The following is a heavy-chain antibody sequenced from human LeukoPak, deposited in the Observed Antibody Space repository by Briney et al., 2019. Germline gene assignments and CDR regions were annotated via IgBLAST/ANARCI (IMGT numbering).Heavy chain of an antibody. CDR1: GGSISSSSYY. D-gene: IGHD3-22*01. J-gene: IGHJ4*02. V-gene: IGHV4-39*07. CDR3: ARGPLRGDYYDSSGYYGRKVFGFDY. CDR2: INHSGST. Sequence: PSETLSLTCTVSGGSISSSSYYWSWIRQPPGKGLEWIGEINHSGSTNYNPSLKSRVTISVDTSKNQFSLKLSSVTAADTAVYYCARGPLRGDYYDSSGYYGRKVFGFDYWGQGTLVTVSS.